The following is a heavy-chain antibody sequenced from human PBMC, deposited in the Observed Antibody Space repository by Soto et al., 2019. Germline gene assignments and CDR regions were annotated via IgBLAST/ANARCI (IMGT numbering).Heavy chain of an antibody. Sequence: GESLEISWKGSGYSFTSYWVGWVGQMPGKSLEWMGIIYPGDSDTRYSPSFQGQVTISADKSISTAYLQWSSLKASDTAMYYCARLRSYGEADYYYGMDVWAQGTTVTVSS. V-gene: IGHV5-51*01. CDR1: GYSFTSYW. CDR3: ARLRSYGEADYYYGMDV. J-gene: IGHJ6*02. D-gene: IGHD4-17*01. CDR2: IYPGDSDT.